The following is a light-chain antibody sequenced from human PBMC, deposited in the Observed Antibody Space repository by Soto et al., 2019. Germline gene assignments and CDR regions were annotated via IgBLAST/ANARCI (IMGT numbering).Light chain of an antibody. CDR2: AAS. Sequence: DIQMTQSPSSLSASVGDRVTITCRASQSISSYLNWYQQKPGKAPKLLIYAASSLQSGVPSRFSGSGSGTDFTLTISSLQPEDFATYYCQRSLSTPLTFGGGTKVEIK. J-gene: IGKJ4*01. CDR3: QRSLSTPLT. CDR1: QSISSY. V-gene: IGKV1-39*01.